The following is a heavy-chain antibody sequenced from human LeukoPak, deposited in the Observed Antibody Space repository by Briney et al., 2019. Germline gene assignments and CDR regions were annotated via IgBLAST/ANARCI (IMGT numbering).Heavy chain of an antibody. Sequence: PGGSLRLSCAASGFTFSSYAMTWVRQAPGMGLEWVSAMSASGGSTYIADSVKGRFTISRDNAKNSLYLQMNSLRAEDTAVYYCARGAYTAMALRYDYWGQGTLVTVSS. CDR3: ARGAYTAMALRYDY. CDR1: GFTFSSYA. D-gene: IGHD5-18*01. V-gene: IGHV3-23*01. J-gene: IGHJ4*02. CDR2: MSASGGST.